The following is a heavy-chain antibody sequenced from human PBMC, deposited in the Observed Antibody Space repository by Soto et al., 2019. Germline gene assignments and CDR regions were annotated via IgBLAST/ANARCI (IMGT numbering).Heavy chain of an antibody. V-gene: IGHV4-59*13. J-gene: IGHJ4*01. CDR2: ASYSGNT. D-gene: IGHD3-3*01. Sequence: QVLLQESGPGLVKSSETLSLTCAVSGASFRGSYWSWIRHPPGKGLEWLGYASYSGNTVYNPSLKRRVSISVDTSKTQASLRLNSVTAADTAVYDCAVWSALTMYNFDFWGHGPLVTVAA. CDR1: GASFRGSY. CDR3: AVWSALTMYNFDF.